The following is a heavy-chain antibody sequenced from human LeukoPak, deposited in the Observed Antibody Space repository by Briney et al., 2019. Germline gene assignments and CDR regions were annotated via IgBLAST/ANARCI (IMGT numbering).Heavy chain of an antibody. D-gene: IGHD4-23*01. Sequence: ASVKVSCKASGYTFTSYGISWVRQAPGQGLEWMGWISAYNGNTNYAQKLQGRVTMTTDTSTSTAYMELRSLRSDDTAVYYCARDDYGGNSEWENWFDPWGQGTLVTVSS. CDR1: GYTFTSYG. CDR2: ISAYNGNT. CDR3: ARDDYGGNSEWENWFDP. V-gene: IGHV1-18*01. J-gene: IGHJ5*02.